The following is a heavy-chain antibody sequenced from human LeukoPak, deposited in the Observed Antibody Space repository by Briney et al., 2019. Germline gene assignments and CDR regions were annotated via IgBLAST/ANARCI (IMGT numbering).Heavy chain of an antibody. V-gene: IGHV3-9*01. D-gene: IGHD3-10*01. Sequence: GGSLRLSCATSGFTFDDYAMHLVRQAPGKGLEWVSGISWNSGSIAYAGSVKGRFIISRDNAKNSLYPQMNSLRVEDTALYFCARGGSFNNYWGQGTLVTVSA. CDR3: ARGGSFNNY. J-gene: IGHJ4*02. CDR1: GFTFDDYA. CDR2: ISWNSGSI.